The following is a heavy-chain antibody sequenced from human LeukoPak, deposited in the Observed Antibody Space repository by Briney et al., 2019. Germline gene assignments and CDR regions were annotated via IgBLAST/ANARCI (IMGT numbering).Heavy chain of an antibody. V-gene: IGHV5-51*01. CDR1: GSSFTSYW. CDR2: IYPGDSDT. D-gene: IGHD3-3*01. Sequence: GASLQISCKGSGSSFTSYWIGWVRQLPGKGLEWMGIIYPGDSDTRYSPSFQGQVTISADKSISTAYLQWSSLKASDTAMYYCARQRDDYTILDYWGQGTLVTVSS. CDR3: ARQRDDYTILDY. J-gene: IGHJ4*02.